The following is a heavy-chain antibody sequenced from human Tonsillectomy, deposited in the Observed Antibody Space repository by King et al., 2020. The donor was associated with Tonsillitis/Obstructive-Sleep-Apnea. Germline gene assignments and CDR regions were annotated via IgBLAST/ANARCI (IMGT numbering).Heavy chain of an antibody. V-gene: IGHV3-48*02. CDR2: ISSSSSSTI. Sequence: VQLVESGGGLVQPGGSLRLSCAASGFTFSSYSMNWVRQAPGKGLEWVSYISSSSSSTIYYADSVKGRFTISRDNAKNSLYLQMNSLRDEDTAVYYCARDRDGDYYYYYYMDVWGKGTTVTVSS. D-gene: IGHD4-17*01. CDR3: ARDRDGDYYYYYYMDV. CDR1: GFTFSSYS. J-gene: IGHJ6*03.